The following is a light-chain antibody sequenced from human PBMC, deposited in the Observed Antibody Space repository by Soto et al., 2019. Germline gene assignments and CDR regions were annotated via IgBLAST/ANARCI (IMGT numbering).Light chain of an antibody. Sequence: QSALTQPASVSGSPGQSITISCTGTRSDVGGYNSVCWHQQHPGKAPKLIIYEVSNRPSGVSERFSASKSGNTASLTISGLQAEDEAEYYCSSYTNINTRACVFGTGTKLTVL. CDR2: EVS. CDR1: RSDVGGYNS. V-gene: IGLV2-14*01. CDR3: SSYTNINTRACV. J-gene: IGLJ1*01.